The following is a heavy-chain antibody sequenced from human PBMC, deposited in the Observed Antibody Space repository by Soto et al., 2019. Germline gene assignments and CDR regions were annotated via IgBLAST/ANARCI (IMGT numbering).Heavy chain of an antibody. J-gene: IGHJ6*02. Sequence: PSETLSLTCAVYGGSFSGYYWSWIRQPPGKGLEWIGEINHSGSTNYNPSLKSRVTISVDTSKNQFSLKLSSVTAADTAVYYCARVFTVTKNYYYGMDVWGQGTTVTVSS. V-gene: IGHV4-34*01. CDR3: ARVFTVTKNYYYGMDV. D-gene: IGHD4-17*01. CDR1: GGSFSGYY. CDR2: INHSGST.